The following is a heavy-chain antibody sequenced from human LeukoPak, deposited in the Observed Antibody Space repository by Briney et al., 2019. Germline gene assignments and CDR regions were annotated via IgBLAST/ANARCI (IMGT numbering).Heavy chain of an antibody. V-gene: IGHV4-61*01. CDR1: GGSVSSGSHY. CDR3: ARAVPSGYSYGTAFDY. CDR2: IYYSGSI. D-gene: IGHD5-18*01. J-gene: IGHJ4*02. Sequence: SETLSLTCTVSGGSVSSGSHYWTWIRQPPGKGLEWIGYIYYSGSINYNPSLKSRVTISVDTSKNQFSLKLSSVTAADTAVYYCARAVPSGYSYGTAFDYWGQGTLVTVSS.